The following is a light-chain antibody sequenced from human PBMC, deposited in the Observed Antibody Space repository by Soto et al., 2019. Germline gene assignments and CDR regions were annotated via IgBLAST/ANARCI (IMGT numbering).Light chain of an antibody. V-gene: IGKV1-39*01. Sequence: DIQMTQSPSSLSPSVGDRVTITCRASQTVANYLNWYQQKPGKVPKLLISVVSTLQSGVPSRFSGSGYGTEFTLTISSLQPEDFATYYCQQNYDTPITFGQGTRLEIK. CDR2: VVS. J-gene: IGKJ5*01. CDR1: QTVANY. CDR3: QQNYDTPIT.